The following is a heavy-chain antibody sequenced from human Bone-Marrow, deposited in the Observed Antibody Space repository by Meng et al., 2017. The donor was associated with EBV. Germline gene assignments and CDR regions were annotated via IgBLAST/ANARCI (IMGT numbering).Heavy chain of an antibody. J-gene: IGHJ4*02. CDR1: GYPLTRNG. CDR2: ISAYNGNT. V-gene: IGHV1-18*01. Sequence: VRRAQSRVGVNTPGATVNVPSKATGYPLTRNGISGVGQAPGQALEWMGWISAYNGNTNYAQKLQGRVTMTTDTSTSTAYMELRSLRSYDTAVYYCAREYSSGWYYFDYWGQGTLVTVSS. D-gene: IGHD6-19*01. CDR3: AREYSSGWYYFDY.